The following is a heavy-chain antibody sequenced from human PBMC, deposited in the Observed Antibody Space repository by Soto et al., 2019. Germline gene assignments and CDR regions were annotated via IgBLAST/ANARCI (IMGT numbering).Heavy chain of an antibody. V-gene: IGHV5-10-1*01. Sequence: PGESLKITCKGSGYSFTSYWISWVRQMPGKGLEWMGRIDPSDSYTNYSPSFQGHVTISADKSISTAYLQWSSLKASDTAMYYCARRTILDYYYYGMDVWGQGPTVTVTS. CDR3: ARRTILDYYYYGMDV. D-gene: IGHD3-9*01. CDR1: GYSFTSYW. J-gene: IGHJ6*02. CDR2: IDPSDSYT.